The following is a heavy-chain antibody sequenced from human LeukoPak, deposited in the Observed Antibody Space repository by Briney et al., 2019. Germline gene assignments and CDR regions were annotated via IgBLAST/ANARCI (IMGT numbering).Heavy chain of an antibody. CDR3: VYSSSRYGYFDY. Sequence: PGGSLRLSCAASGFTLSSYWMSWVRQAPGKGLEWVANIKQDGSEKYYVDSVKGRFTISRDNAKNSLYLQMNSLRAEDTAVYYCVYSSSRYGYFDYWGQGTLVTVSS. V-gene: IGHV3-7*01. CDR2: IKQDGSEK. D-gene: IGHD6-13*01. CDR1: GFTLSSYW. J-gene: IGHJ4*02.